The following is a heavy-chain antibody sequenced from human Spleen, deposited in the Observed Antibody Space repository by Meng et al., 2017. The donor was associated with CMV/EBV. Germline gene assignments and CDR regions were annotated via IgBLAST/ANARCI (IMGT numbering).Heavy chain of an antibody. Sequence: GESLKISCAASGFTFSSYSMNWVRQAPGQGLVWVSRITTDGTGTNYADYVQGRFSISRDNAKNTLYVQMNSLRAEETAVYYCARGWSTYMDVWGQGTTVTVSS. D-gene: IGHD2-15*01. V-gene: IGHV3-74*01. J-gene: IGHJ6*02. CDR3: ARGWSTYMDV. CDR1: GFTFSSYS. CDR2: ITTDGTGT.